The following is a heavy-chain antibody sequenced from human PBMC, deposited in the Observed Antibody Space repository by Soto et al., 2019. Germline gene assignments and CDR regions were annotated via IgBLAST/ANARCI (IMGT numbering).Heavy chain of an antibody. J-gene: IGHJ4*02. CDR2: IRGKACGGTT. CDR3: ARGAAQWETFPSSFDY. Sequence: PGVSLRLSCSASGFAVGGFNMFWVRQAPGKGLESVGFIRGKACGGTTEYAPSVRGRFTISRDDSYGIAYLQLNSLQTEDTGVYYCARGAAQWETFPSSFDYWGRGTLVTVSS. D-gene: IGHD1-26*01. CDR1: GFAVGGFN. V-gene: IGHV3-49*04.